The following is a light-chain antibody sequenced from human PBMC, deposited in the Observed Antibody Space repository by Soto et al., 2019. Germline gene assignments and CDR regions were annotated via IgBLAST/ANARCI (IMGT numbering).Light chain of an antibody. CDR3: KSYAGSNTYV. Sequence: QSALTQPPSASGSPGQSVTISCTGTKSDIGVYDFVSWYQHHPGKAPRLIIYEVVQRPSGVPDRFSGSKSGNTASLTVSGLQAADEADYFCKSYAGSNTYVFGSWTKV. CDR1: KSDIGVYDF. CDR2: EVV. V-gene: IGLV2-8*01. J-gene: IGLJ1*01.